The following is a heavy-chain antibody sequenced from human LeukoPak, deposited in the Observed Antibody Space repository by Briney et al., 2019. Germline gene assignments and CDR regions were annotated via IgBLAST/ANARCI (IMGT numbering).Heavy chain of an antibody. D-gene: IGHD3-10*01. CDR1: GGSFSGYY. CDR3: ARGRITMVRGVRKLYGMDV. CDR2: INHSGST. V-gene: IGHV4-34*01. J-gene: IGHJ6*04. Sequence: SETLSLTCAVYGGSFSGYYWSWIRQPPGKGLEWIGEINHSGSTNYNPSPKSRVTISVDTSKNQFSLKLSSVTAADTAVYYCARGRITMVRGVRKLYGMDVWGKGTTVTVSS.